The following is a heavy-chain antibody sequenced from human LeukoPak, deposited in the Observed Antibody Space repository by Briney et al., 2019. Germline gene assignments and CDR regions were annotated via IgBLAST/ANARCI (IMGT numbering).Heavy chain of an antibody. D-gene: IGHD1/OR15-1a*01. CDR2: ISYSGST. CDR1: GGSISSISYY. CDR3: ARSIIGTRSKFDY. Sequence: SETLSLTCTVSGGSISSISYYWGWIRQPPGKGLEWIGYISYSGSTNYNPSLKSRVTISLDTSKNQFALKLSSVTAADTAVYYCARSIIGTRSKFDYWGQGTLVTVSS. V-gene: IGHV4-61*05. J-gene: IGHJ4*02.